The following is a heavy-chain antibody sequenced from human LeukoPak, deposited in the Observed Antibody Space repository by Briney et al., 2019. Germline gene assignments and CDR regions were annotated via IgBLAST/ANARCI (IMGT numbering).Heavy chain of an antibody. D-gene: IGHD3-10*01. CDR1: GFIFSNAW. CDR2: IKSISDGETT. Sequence: GGSLRLSCAVSGFIFSNAWMNWVRQAPGKGLECVGRIKSISDGETTDYAARVNGRFTISRDDSISTLYLQMHSLRTEDSAVYYCTTLWMGPEHWGQGTLVTVSS. V-gene: IGHV3-15*01. CDR3: TTLWMGPEH. J-gene: IGHJ1*01.